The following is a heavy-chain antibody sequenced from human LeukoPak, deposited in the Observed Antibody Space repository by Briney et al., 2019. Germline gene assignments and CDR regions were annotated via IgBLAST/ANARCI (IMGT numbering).Heavy chain of an antibody. CDR1: GGSFSGYY. D-gene: IGHD3-22*01. V-gene: IGHV4-34*01. CDR3: GITYYFDTSGPGDYFEY. J-gene: IGHJ4*02. CDR2: INHSGST. Sequence: SETLSLTCAVYGGSFSGYYRSWIRQPPGKGLEWIGEINHSGSTNYNPSLKSRVTISVDTSKNQFSLKLSSVTAADAAVYYCGITYYFDTSGPGDYFEYWGQGTLVTVSS.